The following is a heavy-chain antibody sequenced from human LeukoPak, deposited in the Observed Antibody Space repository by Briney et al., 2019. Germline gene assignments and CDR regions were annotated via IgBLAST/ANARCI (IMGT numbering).Heavy chain of an antibody. D-gene: IGHD6-13*01. CDR2: ISGSGGST. CDR1: GFTFSSYA. V-gene: IGHV3-23*01. Sequence: PGGSLRLSCAASGFTFSSYAMSWVRQAPGKGLEWVSAISGSGGSTYYADSVKGRFTISRDNSKNTLYLQMNSLRAEDTAVYYCAARVAAAGTRSDYCSQGTLVTVSS. CDR3: AARVAAAGTRSDY. J-gene: IGHJ4*02.